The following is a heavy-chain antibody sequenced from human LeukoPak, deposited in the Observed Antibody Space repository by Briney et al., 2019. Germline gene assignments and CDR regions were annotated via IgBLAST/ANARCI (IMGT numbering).Heavy chain of an antibody. CDR2: IFHTGNP. J-gene: IGHJ3*02. D-gene: IGHD3-22*01. Sequence: PSETLSLTCAVSGGSISSGGYSWSWIRQPPGRGLEWIGYIFHTGNPYYNPSLKSRVAISVDRSKNQFSLKLSSVTAADTAVYYCARSLDSRFDIWGQGTMVIVSS. CDR1: GGSISSGGYS. V-gene: IGHV4-30-2*01. CDR3: ARSLDSRFDI.